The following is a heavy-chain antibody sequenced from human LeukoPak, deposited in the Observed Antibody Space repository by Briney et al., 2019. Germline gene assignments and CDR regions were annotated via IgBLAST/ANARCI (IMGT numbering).Heavy chain of an antibody. J-gene: IGHJ4*02. CDR2: INHSGST. Sequence: SETLSLTCAVYGGSFSGYYWSWIRKPPGKGLEWIGEINHSGSTNYNPSLKSRVTISVDTSKNQFSLKLSSVTAADAAVYYCARDYCSSTSCFDYWGQGTLVTVSS. D-gene: IGHD2-2*01. V-gene: IGHV4-34*01. CDR1: GGSFSGYY. CDR3: ARDYCSSTSCFDY.